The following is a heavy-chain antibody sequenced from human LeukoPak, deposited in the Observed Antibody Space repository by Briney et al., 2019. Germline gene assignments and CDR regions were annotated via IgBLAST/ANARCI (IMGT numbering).Heavy chain of an antibody. CDR1: GFTFSSYW. J-gene: IGHJ4*03. V-gene: IGHV3-7*01. Sequence: PGGSLRLSCVVSGFTFSSYWMNWVRQAPGKGLGWVASIKQDGGEKSYVDSVKGRFTISRDNAKNSLYLQMSSLRAEDTAVYYCARDGTAAGLYFDLWGQGTLVTVSS. D-gene: IGHD6-13*01. CDR2: IKQDGGEK. CDR3: ARDGTAAGLYFDL.